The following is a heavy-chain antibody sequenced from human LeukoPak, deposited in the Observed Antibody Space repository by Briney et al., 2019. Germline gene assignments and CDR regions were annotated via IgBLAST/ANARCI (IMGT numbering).Heavy chain of an antibody. CDR2: MNPNSGNT. CDR1: GYTFTSYD. V-gene: IGHV1-8*01. Sequence: ASVKVSCKASGYTFTSYDINWVRQATGQGLEWMGWMNPNSGNTGYAQKFQGSVTMTRNTSISTAYMELSSLRPEDTAVYYCARALYFEWTTAYDMDVWGQGTLVTVSS. CDR3: ARALYFEWTTAYDMDV. J-gene: IGHJ4*02. D-gene: IGHD3-9*01.